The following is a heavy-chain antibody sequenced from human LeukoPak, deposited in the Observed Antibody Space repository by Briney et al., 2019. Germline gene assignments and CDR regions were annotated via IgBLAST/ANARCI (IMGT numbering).Heavy chain of an antibody. J-gene: IGHJ5*02. V-gene: IGHV5-51*01. D-gene: IGHD3-3*01. CDR3: ARRRNFWSGYLDNNWFDP. CDR1: GYSFTSYW. CDR2: IYPGDSDT. Sequence: GESLKISCKGSGYSFTSYWIGWVRQMPGKGLEWMGIIYPGDSDTRYSPSFQGQVTISADKSISTAYLQWSSLKASDTAMYYCARRRNFWSGYLDNNWFDPWGQGTLVTVSS.